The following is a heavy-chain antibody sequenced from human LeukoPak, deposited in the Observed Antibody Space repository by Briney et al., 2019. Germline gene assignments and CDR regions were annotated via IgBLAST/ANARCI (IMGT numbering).Heavy chain of an antibody. J-gene: IGHJ5*02. CDR1: GYTFTSYG. V-gene: IGHV1-18*01. CDR3: ARDTYYDYDWGSYRTNWFDP. D-gene: IGHD3-16*02. CDR2: ISAYNVNT. Sequence: ASVKVSCTPAGYTFTSYGISWVRRAPGPRLEWMGWISAYNVNTNYAQKLQGRVTMTTDTSTSTVYMELRRLRSDDTAVYYCARDTYYDYDWGSYRTNWFDPWGQGTLVTVSS.